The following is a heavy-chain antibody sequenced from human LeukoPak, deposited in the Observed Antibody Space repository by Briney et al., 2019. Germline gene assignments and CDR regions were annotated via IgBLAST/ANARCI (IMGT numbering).Heavy chain of an antibody. CDR1: GFTFSDYY. CDR3: ARDHQESVWGSYRFDY. D-gene: IGHD3-16*02. J-gene: IGHJ4*02. CDR2: ISSSGSTI. V-gene: IGHV3-11*01. Sequence: PGGSLRLSCAASGFTFSDYYMSCIRQAPGKGLEWVSYISSSGSTIYYADSVKGRFTISRDNAKNSLYLQMNSLRAEDTAVYYCARDHQESVWGSYRFDYWGQGTLVTVSS.